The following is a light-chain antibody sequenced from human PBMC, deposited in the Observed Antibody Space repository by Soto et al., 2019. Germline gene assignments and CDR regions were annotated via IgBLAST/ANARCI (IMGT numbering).Light chain of an antibody. Sequence: DIQMTQSPSSLSASVGDRVTITCRASQSISSYLNWYQQKPGKAPKLLIYAASSLQSGVPSRFSGSGSGTDFTLTISSLQPEDFATYDVQQSYRNPYPFGQGTKLEIK. CDR3: QQSYRNPYP. CDR2: AAS. V-gene: IGKV1-39*01. CDR1: QSISSY. J-gene: IGKJ2*01.